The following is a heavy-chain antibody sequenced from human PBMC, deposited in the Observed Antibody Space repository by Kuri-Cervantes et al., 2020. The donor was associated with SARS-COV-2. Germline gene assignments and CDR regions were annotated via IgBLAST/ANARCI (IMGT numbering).Heavy chain of an antibody. CDR1: GGSISSYY. V-gene: IGHV4-59*08. CDR3: ARHIPYYDFWSGYYDAFDI. D-gene: IGHD3-3*01. CDR2: IYYSGST. J-gene: IGHJ3*02. Sequence: GSLRLSCTVSGGSISSYYWSWIRQPPGKGLEWIGYIYYSGSTNYNPSLKSRVTISVDTSKNQFSLKLSSMTAADTAVYYCARHIPYYDFWSGYYDAFDIWGQGTMVTVSS.